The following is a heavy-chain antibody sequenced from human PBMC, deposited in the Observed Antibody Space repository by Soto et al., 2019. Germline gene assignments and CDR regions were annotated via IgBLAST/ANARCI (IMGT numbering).Heavy chain of an antibody. CDR3: TGLWFGEIYNY. J-gene: IGHJ4*01. CDR2: MKNKNDGVST. Sequence: EVELVESGGGLVKPGGSLTLSCAASGFSFKNAWMNWVRQAPGKGLEWVGRMKNKNDGVSTDYAAFVKGRFTISRDASENTLYLHMNGLKTEDTGVYFCTGLWFGEIYNYWGQGSLVTVSS. V-gene: IGHV3-15*07. CDR1: GFSFKNAW. D-gene: IGHD3-10*01.